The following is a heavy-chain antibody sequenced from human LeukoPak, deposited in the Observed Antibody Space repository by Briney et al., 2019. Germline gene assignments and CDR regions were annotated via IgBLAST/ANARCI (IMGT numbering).Heavy chain of an antibody. V-gene: IGHV1-69*13. CDR2: IIPIFCTA. CDR3: ARVVESELLWFGELFKAPHNWFDP. Sequence: SVKVSCKASGGTFSSYAISLVRQAPGQGLEWMVGIIPIFCTANYAQKVQGRVTITADESTSTAYMELSSLRSEDTAVYYCARVVESELLWFGELFKAPHNWFDPWGQGTLVTVSS. J-gene: IGHJ5*02. CDR1: GGTFSSYA. D-gene: IGHD3-10*01.